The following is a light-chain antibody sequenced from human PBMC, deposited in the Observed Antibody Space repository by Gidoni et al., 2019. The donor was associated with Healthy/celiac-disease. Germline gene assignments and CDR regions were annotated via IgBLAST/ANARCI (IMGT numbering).Light chain of an antibody. V-gene: IGKV1-39*01. CDR2: AAS. J-gene: IGKJ1*01. CDR1: QSISSY. CDR3: RQSYSTPRT. Sequence: DIQMTQSPSSLSASVGDRVTITFRASQSISSYLNWYQQKTGKAPKLLIYAASSLQSGVASRFSGSGSGTDFTRTISSLQPEDFATYYCRQSYSTPRTFGQGTKVEIK.